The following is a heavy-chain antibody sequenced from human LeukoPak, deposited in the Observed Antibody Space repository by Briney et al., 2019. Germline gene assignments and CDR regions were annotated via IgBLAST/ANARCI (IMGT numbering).Heavy chain of an antibody. Sequence: PSETLSLTCTVSGGSISSYYWSWIRQPPGKGLEWIGYIYYSGSTNYNPSLKGRVTISVDTSKNQFSLKLSSVTAADTAVYYCARGPYSPTTYYYYGMDVWGQGTTVTVSS. CDR3: ARGPYSPTTYYYYGMDV. CDR1: GGSISSYY. V-gene: IGHV4-59*01. J-gene: IGHJ6*02. CDR2: IYYSGST. D-gene: IGHD6-13*01.